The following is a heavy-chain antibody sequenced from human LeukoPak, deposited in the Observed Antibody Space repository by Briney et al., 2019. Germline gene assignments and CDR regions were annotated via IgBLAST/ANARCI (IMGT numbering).Heavy chain of an antibody. V-gene: IGHV3-23*01. J-gene: IGHJ4*02. D-gene: IGHD5-18*01. CDR1: GFTFSTYA. CDR2: IGYGGGSA. CDR3: ATNRGYNYNSCFDY. Sequence: GGSLRLSCEASGFTFSTYAMSWVRQAPGKGLEWVSGIGYGGGSAYYADSVKGRFTISRDNSKNTLYLQMNSLRAEDTAVYYCATNRGYNYNSCFDYWGQGSLVTVSS.